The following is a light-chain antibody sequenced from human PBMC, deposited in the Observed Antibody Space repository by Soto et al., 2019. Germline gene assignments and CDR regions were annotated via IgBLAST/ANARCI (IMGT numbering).Light chain of an antibody. J-gene: IGKJ4*01. CDR2: ATS. V-gene: IGKV1-9*01. CDR1: QGLNSY. CDR3: QQLNTYPLT. Sequence: DIQLTQSPSFLSASVGDRVTITCRASQGLNSYFAWYQQKPGKAPRLLLYATSTLRSVFPSRFSGSGSGTELTLTIISLRPEDVATYYCQQLNTYPLTFGGGTKVDIK.